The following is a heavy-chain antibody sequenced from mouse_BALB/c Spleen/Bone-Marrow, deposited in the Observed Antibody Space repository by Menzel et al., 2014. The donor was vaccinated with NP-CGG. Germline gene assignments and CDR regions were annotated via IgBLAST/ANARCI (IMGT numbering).Heavy chain of an antibody. D-gene: IGHD4-1*01. J-gene: IGHJ3*01. CDR1: GYTFXDYN. Sequence: EVQLQQSGPELVKPGASVKISCKASGYTFXDYNMHWVKQSHGKSLEWIGYTYPYNGSTGGTGYNQKFKSKAILTVDXSSSTAYMELRSLTSEDSAVYYCARELGGAYWGQGTLVTVSA. CDR2: TYPYNGSTGGT. V-gene: IGHV1S29*02. CDR3: ARELGGAY.